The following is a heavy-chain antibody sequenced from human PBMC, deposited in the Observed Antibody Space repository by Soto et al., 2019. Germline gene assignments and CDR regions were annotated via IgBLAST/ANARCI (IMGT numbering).Heavy chain of an antibody. J-gene: IGHJ4*02. CDR1: GFSFSDYY. D-gene: IGHD3-22*01. Sequence: QVQLVESGGGLVKPGGSLRLSCAASGFSFSDYYMNWIRQAPGKGLEWLSYITSNATYTNYADSVRGRFTVSRDSAKNALYLVMNCLRAADTAVYYCARARLVVEGRVRSWGQGTLVNVFS. CDR2: ITSNATYT. CDR3: ARARLVVEGRVRS. V-gene: IGHV3-11*06.